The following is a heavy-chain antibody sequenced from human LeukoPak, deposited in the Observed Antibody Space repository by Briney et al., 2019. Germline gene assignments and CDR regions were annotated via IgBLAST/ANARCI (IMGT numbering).Heavy chain of an antibody. Sequence: PEASVKVSCKASGYTFTSYAMNWVRQAPGQGLELMGWINTNTGNPTYAQGFTGRFVFSLDTSVSTAYLQISSLKAEDTAVYYCARGIYGDRRLWFDPWGQGTLVTVSS. CDR2: INTNTGNP. CDR1: GYTFTSYA. CDR3: ARGIYGDRRLWFDP. D-gene: IGHD4-17*01. J-gene: IGHJ5*02. V-gene: IGHV7-4-1*02.